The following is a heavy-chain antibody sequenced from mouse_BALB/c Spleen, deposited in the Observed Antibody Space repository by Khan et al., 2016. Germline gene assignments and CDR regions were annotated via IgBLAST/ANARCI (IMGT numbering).Heavy chain of an antibody. CDR2: FNPDSSAI. CDR1: GFDFSLYW. V-gene: IGHV4-1*02. J-gene: IGHJ4*01. CDR3: ARHHYNAMEY. Sequence: EVKLLESGGGLVQPGGSLKLSCAASGFDFSLYWMCWVRQPPGQGLDWIGDFNPDSSAITYTPSLEDQFLISRANAKNTLDLQMSKVRSEDRARYYYARHHYNAMEYWGPGTSITVSS.